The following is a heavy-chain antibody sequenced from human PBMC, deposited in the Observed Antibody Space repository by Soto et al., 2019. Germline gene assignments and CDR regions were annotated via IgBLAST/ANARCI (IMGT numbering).Heavy chain of an antibody. J-gene: IGHJ5*02. Sequence: QLQLQESGSGLVKPSQTLSLTCAVSGGSISSGGYSWNWIRQPPGKGLEWIGYIYHSGYTLYNPSRKSRVTISVDKTKNQFSLKLSSVTAEDTAVYYCARDQLEGNWFDPWGQGTLVTVSS. CDR2: IYHSGYT. D-gene: IGHD1-1*01. CDR3: ARDQLEGNWFDP. CDR1: GGSISSGGYS. V-gene: IGHV4-30-2*01.